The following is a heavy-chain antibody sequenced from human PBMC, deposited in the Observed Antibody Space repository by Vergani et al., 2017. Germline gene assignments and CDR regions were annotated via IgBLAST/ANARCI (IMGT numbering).Heavy chain of an antibody. Sequence: EVQLVESGGGLVQPGGSLRLSCAASGFTFSSYAMHWVRQATGKGLEWVSAIGTACDTYYPGSVKGRFTNSRENAKNSLCLQMNSLRAGDTAIYYCARAVSTTVGDPPGYWGQGTLVTVSS. CDR1: GFTFSSYA. D-gene: IGHD4-23*01. J-gene: IGHJ4*02. CDR3: ARAVSTTVGDPPGY. CDR2: IGTACDT. V-gene: IGHV3-13*01.